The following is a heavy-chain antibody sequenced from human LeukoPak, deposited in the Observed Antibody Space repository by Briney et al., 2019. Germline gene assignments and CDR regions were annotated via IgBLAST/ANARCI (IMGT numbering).Heavy chain of an antibody. V-gene: IGHV3-23*01. D-gene: IGHD3/OR15-3a*01. J-gene: IGHJ4*02. CDR2: ISSSGGST. CDR1: GFTFNTYA. CDR3: AKGWTSFKYDY. Sequence: GESLRLSCAASGFTFNTYAMSWVRQAPGKGLEWVSAISSSGGSTFHADSVKGRFTISRDNSKNTLYLQMNSLKAEDTAVYYCAKGWTSFKYDYWGQGTLVTVSS.